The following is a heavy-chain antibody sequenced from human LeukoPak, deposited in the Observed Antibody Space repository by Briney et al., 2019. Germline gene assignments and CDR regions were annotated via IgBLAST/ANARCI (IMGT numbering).Heavy chain of an antibody. Sequence: SVKVSCKASGGTFSSYAISWVRQAPGQGLEWMGGIIPIFGTANYAQKFQGRVTITADESTSTAYMELSSLRSEDTAVYYCARDRAEWFGEAPYYYYYMDVWGKGTTVTVSS. D-gene: IGHD3-10*01. CDR2: IIPIFGTA. J-gene: IGHJ6*03. CDR3: ARDRAEWFGEAPYYYYYMDV. CDR1: GGTFSSYA. V-gene: IGHV1-69*13.